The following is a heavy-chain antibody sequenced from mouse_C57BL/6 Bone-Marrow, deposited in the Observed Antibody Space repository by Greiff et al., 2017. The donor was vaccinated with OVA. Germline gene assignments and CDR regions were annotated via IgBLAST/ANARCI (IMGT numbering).Heavy chain of an antibody. D-gene: IGHD1-1*01. CDR2: IYPGSGST. CDR3: AKGDYYGSSNWYFDV. Sequence: VQLVESGAELVKPGASVKMSCKASGYTFTSYWITWVKQRPGQGLEWIGDIYPGSGSTNYNEKFKSKATLTVDTSSSTAYMQLNSLTSEDSAVYYCAKGDYYGSSNWYFDVWGTGTTVTVSS. J-gene: IGHJ1*03. CDR1: GYTFTSYW. V-gene: IGHV1-55*01.